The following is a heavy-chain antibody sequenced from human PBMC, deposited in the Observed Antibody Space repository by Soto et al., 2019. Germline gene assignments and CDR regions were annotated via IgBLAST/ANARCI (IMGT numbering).Heavy chain of an antibody. CDR2: ISHDGSNE. Sequence: QVQLVESGGGVVQPGRSLRLSCAASGFTFYTFALHWVRQAPGKGLEWVAGISHDGSNEYYADSVKGRFTISRDTSKNSLYLQMFSLRPGDTAVYYCAREWVGVVVTDILNYWGQGTLVTVSS. D-gene: IGHD2-21*02. J-gene: IGHJ4*02. CDR3: AREWVGVVVTDILNY. CDR1: GFTFYTFA. V-gene: IGHV3-30-3*01.